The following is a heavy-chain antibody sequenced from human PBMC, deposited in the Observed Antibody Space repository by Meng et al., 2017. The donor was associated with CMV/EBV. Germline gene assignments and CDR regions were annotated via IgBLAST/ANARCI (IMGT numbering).Heavy chain of an antibody. V-gene: IGHV1-69*10. CDR3: ARDRWVSSWGYYYGMDV. CDR1: GGTFSSYA. CDR2: IIPILGIA. J-gene: IGHJ6*02. Sequence: SVKVSCKASGGTFSSYAISWVRQAPGQGLEWMGGIIPILGIANYAQKFQGRVTITADKSTSTAYMELSSLRSEDTAVYYCARDRWVSSWGYYYGMDVWGQGTTVTVSS. D-gene: IGHD6-13*01.